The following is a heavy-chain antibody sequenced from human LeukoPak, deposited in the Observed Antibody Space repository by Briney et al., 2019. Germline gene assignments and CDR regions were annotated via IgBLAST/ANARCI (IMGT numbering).Heavy chain of an antibody. V-gene: IGHV4-59*12. D-gene: IGHD6-6*01. Sequence: SETLSLTCTVSGGSISDYYWSWIRQPPGKGLEWIGYIYYSGSTNYNPSLKSRVTMSVDTSKNQFSLKLTSVTAADTAVYYCGSPGKEYTSSSFPNWFDPWGQGTLVTVSS. J-gene: IGHJ5*02. CDR1: GGSISDYY. CDR3: GSPGKEYTSSSFPNWFDP. CDR2: IYYSGST.